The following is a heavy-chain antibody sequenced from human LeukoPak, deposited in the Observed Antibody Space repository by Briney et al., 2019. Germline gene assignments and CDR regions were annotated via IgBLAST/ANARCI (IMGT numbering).Heavy chain of an antibody. Sequence: QPGGSLRLSCAASGFAFTDYAISWVRQAPGKGLEWVSAITDSGGATYYADSVKGRFTISRDNSKNSIYLQMNSLRGDDTAIYYCAKAYTRSWYAAFDFWGQGTMVTISS. CDR1: GFAFTDYA. J-gene: IGHJ3*01. CDR2: ITDSGGAT. CDR3: AKAYTRSWYAAFDF. V-gene: IGHV3-23*01. D-gene: IGHD6-13*01.